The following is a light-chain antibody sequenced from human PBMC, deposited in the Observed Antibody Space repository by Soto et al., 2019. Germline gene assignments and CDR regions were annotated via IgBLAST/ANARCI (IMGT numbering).Light chain of an antibody. CDR3: MQARQNLVT. V-gene: IGKV2-28*01. CDR2: LST. Sequence: IVLTQSPLSLPVTPGEPASISCRSSQSLVHRNGYDSLDWYLQKPGQSPQLLIYLSTHRASGVPDRFSGSGSGTDFTLTISSVQTEDVGVYYCMQARQNLVTFGGGTKVEIK. J-gene: IGKJ4*01. CDR1: QSLVHRNGYDS.